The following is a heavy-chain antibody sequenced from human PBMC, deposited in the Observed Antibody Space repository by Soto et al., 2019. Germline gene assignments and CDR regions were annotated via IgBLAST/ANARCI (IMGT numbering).Heavy chain of an antibody. CDR2: VSGSGDST. D-gene: IGHD3-10*01. V-gene: IGHV3-23*01. J-gene: IGHJ4*02. CDR3: ATSNYGERD. Sequence: ELQVWESGGGLVQPGGSLRLTCAASGFTLSEYGTSWVRQAPGKGLEWVSFVSGSGDSTYYTDSVKGRFTISRDSSKNTVCLQMNSLRAEDTAVYYCATSNYGERDWGQGTLVTVSS. CDR1: GFTLSEYG.